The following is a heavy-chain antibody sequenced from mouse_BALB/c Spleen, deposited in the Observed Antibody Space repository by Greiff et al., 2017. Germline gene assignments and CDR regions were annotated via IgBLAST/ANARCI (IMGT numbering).Heavy chain of an antibody. CDR2: IRNKANGYTT. CDR1: GFTFTDYY. V-gene: IGHV7-3*02. D-gene: IGHD4-1*01. J-gene: IGHJ4*01. CDR3: ARAPRWDGAMDY. Sequence: DVKLVESGGGLVQPGGSLRLSCATSGFTFTDYYMSWVRQPPGKALEWLGFIRNKANGYTTEYSASVKGRFTISRDNSQSILYLQMNTLRAEDSATYYCARAPRWDGAMDYWGQGTSVTVSS.